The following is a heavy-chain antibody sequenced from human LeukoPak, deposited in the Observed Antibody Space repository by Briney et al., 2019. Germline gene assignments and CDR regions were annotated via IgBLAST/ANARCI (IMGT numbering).Heavy chain of an antibody. Sequence: SQTLSLTSVISGDSVSSNSAVWNWIRQSPSRGLEWLGRTYYRSKWYNDYAVSVKSRITIKPDTSKNQFSLQLNSATPEDTAVYYCAQLGFGCAFDFWGQGTMVTVSS. J-gene: IGHJ3*01. CDR2: TYYRSKWYN. CDR3: AQLGFGCAFDF. D-gene: IGHD5-18*01. CDR1: GDSVSSNSAV. V-gene: IGHV6-1*01.